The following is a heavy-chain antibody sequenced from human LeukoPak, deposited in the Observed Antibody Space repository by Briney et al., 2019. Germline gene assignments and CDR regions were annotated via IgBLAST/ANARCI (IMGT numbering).Heavy chain of an antibody. CDR2: ISSSSSYI. V-gene: IGHV3-21*04. CDR1: GFTFSSYS. CDR3: ARGPAAGDYYYYGMDV. D-gene: IGHD6-13*01. J-gene: IGHJ6*02. Sequence: GGSLRLSCAASGFTFSSYSMNWVRQAPGKGLEWVSSISSSSSYIYYADSVKGRFTISRHNSKNTLYLQMNSLRAEDTAVYYCARGPAAGDYYYYGMDVWGQGTTVTVSS.